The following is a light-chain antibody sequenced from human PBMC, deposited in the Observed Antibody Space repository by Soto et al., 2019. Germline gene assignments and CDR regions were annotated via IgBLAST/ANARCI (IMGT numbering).Light chain of an antibody. Sequence: DIKMTQAPSTLSASVGDRVTITCRASQSISYWLAWYQQQPGKAPTLLIYDASTLESGVPSRFSGSGFGTEFTLTIDSLQPDDSGTYYCQQYNSYSPLTFGGGTKVDIK. CDR3: QQYNSYSPLT. CDR2: DAS. CDR1: QSISYW. J-gene: IGKJ4*01. V-gene: IGKV1-5*01.